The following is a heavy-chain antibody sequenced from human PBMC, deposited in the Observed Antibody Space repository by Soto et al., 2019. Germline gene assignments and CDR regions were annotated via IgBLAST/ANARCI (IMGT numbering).Heavy chain of an antibody. Sequence: ASVKVSCKASGYTFTSYGISWVRQAPGQGLEWMGWISAYNGNTNYAQKLQGRVTMTTDTSTSTAYMELRSLRSDDTAVYYCASSDYDFWSGYYSPLGVWGQGTLVTVSS. CDR3: ASSDYDFWSGYYSPLGV. CDR2: ISAYNGNT. CDR1: GYTFTSYG. J-gene: IGHJ4*02. D-gene: IGHD3-3*01. V-gene: IGHV1-18*01.